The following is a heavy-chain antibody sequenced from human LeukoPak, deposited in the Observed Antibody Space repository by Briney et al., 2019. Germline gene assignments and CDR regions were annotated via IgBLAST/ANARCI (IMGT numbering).Heavy chain of an antibody. CDR3: ARGSTGDYYYYYYMDV. J-gene: IGHJ6*03. Sequence: PGGSLRLSCAAFGFTFNSYSMHWVRQAPGKGLEWVAVIWYDGSNKYYADSVKGRFTISRDNSNNTLYLQMNSLSAEDTAVYYCARGSTGDYYYYYYMDVWGKGTTVTVSS. CDR2: IWYDGSNK. D-gene: IGHD7-27*01. CDR1: GFTFNSYS. V-gene: IGHV3-33*01.